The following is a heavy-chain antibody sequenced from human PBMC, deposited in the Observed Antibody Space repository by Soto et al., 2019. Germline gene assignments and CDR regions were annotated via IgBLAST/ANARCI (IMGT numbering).Heavy chain of an antibody. V-gene: IGHV4-59*12. D-gene: IGHD2-2*01. J-gene: IGHJ3*02. CDR1: GGSINRYC. Sequence: SETLSLTCTVSGGSINRYCWSWTRQPPGKGLEWIGYIYYSGSTNYNPSLKSRVTISVDTSKNQFSLKLSSVTAADTAVYYCASYQQSYAFEIWGPGTMVNVSS. CDR2: IYYSGST. CDR3: ASYQQSYAFEI.